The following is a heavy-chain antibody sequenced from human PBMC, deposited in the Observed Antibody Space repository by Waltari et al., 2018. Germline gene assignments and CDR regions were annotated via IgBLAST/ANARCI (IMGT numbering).Heavy chain of an antibody. CDR2: IYYSGST. D-gene: IGHD3-22*01. CDR3: ARSVVVILNGMDV. CDR1: GGSVSSGRYY. J-gene: IGHJ6*02. Sequence: QVQLQESGPGLVKPSETLSLTCTVSGGSVSSGRYYWSWIRQPPGKGLEWIGYIYYSGSTNYNPSLKSRVTISVDTSKNQFSLKLSSVTAADTAVYYCARSVVVILNGMDVWGQGTTVTVSS. V-gene: IGHV4-61*01.